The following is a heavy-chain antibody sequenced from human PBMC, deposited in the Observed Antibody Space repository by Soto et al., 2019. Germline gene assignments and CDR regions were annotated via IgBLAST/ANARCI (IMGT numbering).Heavy chain of an antibody. D-gene: IGHD2-8*01. CDR2: IIPVFRAP. V-gene: IGHV1-69*13. J-gene: IGHJ6*03. CDR3: TGERGRPKWGGNYNNKTAV. CDR1: GGTFNTYA. Sequence: GASVKVSCKVSGGTFNTYAISWVRQAPGQGLEWMGGIIPVFRAPDYAQKFQGRVTITADESARTVYMELNGLRSEDTAVYYCTGERGRPKWGGNYNNKTAVGGKGPSV.